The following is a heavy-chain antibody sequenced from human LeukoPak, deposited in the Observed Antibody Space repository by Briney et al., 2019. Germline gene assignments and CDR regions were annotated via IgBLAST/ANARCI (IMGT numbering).Heavy chain of an antibody. J-gene: IGHJ4*02. CDR3: ARQDLGYCSGGSCYALDY. D-gene: IGHD2-15*01. CDR1: GGTFSSYA. V-gene: IGHV1-69*06. CDR2: IIPIFGTA. Sequence: ASVKVSCKASGGTFSSYAISWVRQAPGQGLEWMGGIIPIFGTANYAQKFQGRVTNTADKSTSTAYMELSSLRSEDTAVYYCARQDLGYCSGGSCYALDYWGQGTLVTVSS.